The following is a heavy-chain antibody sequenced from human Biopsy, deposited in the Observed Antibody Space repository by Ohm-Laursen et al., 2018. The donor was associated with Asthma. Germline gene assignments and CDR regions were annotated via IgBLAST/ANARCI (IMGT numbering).Heavy chain of an antibody. J-gene: IGHJ4*02. D-gene: IGHD2-2*01. CDR3: ARKAGSCISRTCYSLDF. CDR1: GGTFNTYV. V-gene: IGHV1-69*13. CDR2: INSVFGAT. Sequence: SVKVSCNSLGGTFNTYVIGWVRQAPGQGLEWMGGINSVFGATTYPQKFQDRVTITADDSTSTVYMELSSLRSEDTAVYYCARKAGSCISRTCYSLDFWGQGTLVAVSS.